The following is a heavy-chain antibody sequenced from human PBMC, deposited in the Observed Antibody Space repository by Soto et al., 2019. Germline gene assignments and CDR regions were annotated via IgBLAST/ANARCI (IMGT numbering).Heavy chain of an antibody. V-gene: IGHV3-15*07. Sequence: GGSLRLSCAASGFTFSNAWMNWVRQAPGKGLEWVGRIKSKTDGGTTDYAAPVKGRFTISRDDSKNTLYLQMNSLKTEDTAVYYCTTFQVLWYYYGMDVWGQGTTVTVSS. CDR2: IKSKTDGGTT. J-gene: IGHJ6*02. CDR3: TTFQVLWYYYGMDV. CDR1: GFTFSNAW.